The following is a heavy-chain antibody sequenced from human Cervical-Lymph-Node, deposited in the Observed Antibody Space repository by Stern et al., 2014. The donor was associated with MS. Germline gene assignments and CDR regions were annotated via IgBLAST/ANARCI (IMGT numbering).Heavy chain of an antibody. D-gene: IGHD3-10*01. J-gene: IGHJ4*02. CDR2: ISSTTKFI. Sequence: EVHLVESGGGLVKPGGSLRLSCEASGFTFRHYSMNWVRQAPGKGLEWVSSISSTTKFIYYADSVKGRFTISRDNANNSLYLQMNNLRVNDTALYYCARGGGVEADYWGQGTLVTVSS. CDR1: GFTFRHYS. CDR3: ARGGGVEADY. V-gene: IGHV3-21*06.